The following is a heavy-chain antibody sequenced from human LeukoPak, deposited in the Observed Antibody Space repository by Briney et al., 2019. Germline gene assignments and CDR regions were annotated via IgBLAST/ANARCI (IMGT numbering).Heavy chain of an antibody. CDR3: ARLPTYYDSSGYPDY. CDR1: GGSISSYY. J-gene: IGHJ4*02. D-gene: IGHD3-22*01. Sequence: SETLSLTCTVSGGSISSYYWSWIRQPPGKGLEWIGYIYYSGSTSYNPSLKSRVTISVDTSKNQFSLKLSSVTAADTAVYYCARLPTYYDSSGYPDYWGQGTLVTVSS. CDR2: IYYSGST. V-gene: IGHV4-59*08.